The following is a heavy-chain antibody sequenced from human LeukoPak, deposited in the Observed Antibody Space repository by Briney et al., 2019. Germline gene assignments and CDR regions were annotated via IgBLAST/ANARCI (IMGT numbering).Heavy chain of an antibody. J-gene: IGHJ4*02. D-gene: IGHD2-2*01. V-gene: IGHV4-4*07. CDR3: ARPYCSSTSCYDWDDY. Sequence: PSETLSLTCTVSGGSISSSYWSWIRQPAGKGLEWIGRIYTSGSTNYNPSLRSRVTMSVDTSKNQFSLKLSSVTAADTAVYYCARPYCSSTSCYDWDDYWGQGTLVTVSS. CDR2: IYTSGST. CDR1: GGSISSSY.